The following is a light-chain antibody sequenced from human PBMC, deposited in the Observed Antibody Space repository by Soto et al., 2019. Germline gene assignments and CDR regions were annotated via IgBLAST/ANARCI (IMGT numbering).Light chain of an antibody. CDR3: QQYGSSPLYT. V-gene: IGKV3-20*01. J-gene: IGKJ4*01. Sequence: EIVLTQSPGTLSLSPGERATLSCRASQSVRSSDLAWYQQKPGQAPRLLIYGASSRATGIPDRFSGSGSGTDFTLTISRLEPEDFAVYYCQQYGSSPLYTFGGGTKVEIK. CDR2: GAS. CDR1: QSVRSSD.